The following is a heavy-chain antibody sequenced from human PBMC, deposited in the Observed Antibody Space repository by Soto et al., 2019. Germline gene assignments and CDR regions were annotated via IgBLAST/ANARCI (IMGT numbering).Heavy chain of an antibody. CDR2: INHSGST. D-gene: IGHD5-12*01. V-gene: IGHV4-34*01. CDR1: GGSFSGYY. CDR3: ARERVGSSTKYYFDY. Sequence: ETLSLTCAVYGGSFSGYYWSWIRQPPGKGLEWIGEINHSGSTNYNPSLKSRVTISVDTSKNQFSLKLSSVTAADTAVYYCARERVGSSTKYYFDYWGQGTLVTVSS. J-gene: IGHJ4*02.